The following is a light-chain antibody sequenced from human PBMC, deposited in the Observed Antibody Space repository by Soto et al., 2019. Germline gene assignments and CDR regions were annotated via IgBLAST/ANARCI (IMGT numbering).Light chain of an antibody. CDR1: SSNIGAGYD. CDR3: QSYDSSLRGRV. CDR2: GNS. J-gene: IGLJ2*01. V-gene: IGLV1-40*01. Sequence: QCALTQPPSVSGAPGQRVTISCTGSSSNIGAGYDVHWYQQLPGTAPKLLIYGNSNRPSGVPDRFSGSKSGTSASLAITGLQAEDEADYYCQSYDSSLRGRVFGGGTKLTVL.